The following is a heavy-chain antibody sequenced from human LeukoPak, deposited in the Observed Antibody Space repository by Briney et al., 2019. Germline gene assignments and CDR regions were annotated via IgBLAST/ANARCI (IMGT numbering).Heavy chain of an antibody. D-gene: IGHD1-26*01. CDR2: IYYSGST. J-gene: IGHJ5*02. V-gene: IGHV4-59*01. Sequence: PSETLSLTCTVSGGSMRSNYWSLTRQPPGKGLEWIGNIYYSGSTNYNPSLKSRVTISIDPSKNQFSLKLSSVTAADTAIYSCVKDNGRWFDPWGQGTLVIVSS. CDR1: GGSMRSNY. CDR3: VKDNGRWFDP.